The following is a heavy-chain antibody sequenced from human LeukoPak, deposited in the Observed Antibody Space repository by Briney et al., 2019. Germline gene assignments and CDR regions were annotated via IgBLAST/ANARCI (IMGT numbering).Heavy chain of an antibody. CDR3: ARGGDYPFDY. J-gene: IGHJ4*02. CDR1: GFTFSTYW. D-gene: IGHD4-17*01. CDR2: SNSEGSST. V-gene: IGHV3-74*01. Sequence: GGAVRLSCAASGFTFSTYWMHWVRQAQGKGLVWVSCSNSEGSSTNYADSVKGRFTTSRDNAKNTMYLQMNSLRAEDTAVYYCARGGDYPFDYWGQGTLVTVSS.